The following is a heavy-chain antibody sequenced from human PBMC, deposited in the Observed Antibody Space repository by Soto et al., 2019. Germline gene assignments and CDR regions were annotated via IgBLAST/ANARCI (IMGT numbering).Heavy chain of an antibody. CDR2: ISYDETNE. CDR1: GFTFGSHG. D-gene: IGHD2-21*01. J-gene: IGHJ6*02. V-gene: IGHV3-30*18. CDR3: AKDLRTTISDYGMDV. Sequence: QVQLVESGGGLVQPGGSLRLTCVAAGFTFGSHGMHWVRQAPGKGLEWVAVISYDETNEYYVDSVKGRFTISRDNSKSTLYLQMSRLRPEDTGVYKCAKDLRTTISDYGMDVWGQGTTVTVSS.